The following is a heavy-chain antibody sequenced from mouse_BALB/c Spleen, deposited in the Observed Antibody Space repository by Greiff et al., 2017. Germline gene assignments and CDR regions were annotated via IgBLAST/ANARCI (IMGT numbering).Heavy chain of an antibody. V-gene: IGHV1-80*01. CDR3: ARISSYPSYAMDY. CDR2: IYPGDGDT. CDR1: GYAFSSYW. J-gene: IGHJ4*01. D-gene: IGHD1-1*01. Sequence: QVQLQQSGAELVRPGSSVKISCKASGYAFSSYWMNWVKQRPGQGLEWIGQIYPGDGDTNYNGKFKGKATLTADKSSSTAYMQLSSLTSEDSAVYFCARISSYPSYAMDYWGQGTSVTVSS.